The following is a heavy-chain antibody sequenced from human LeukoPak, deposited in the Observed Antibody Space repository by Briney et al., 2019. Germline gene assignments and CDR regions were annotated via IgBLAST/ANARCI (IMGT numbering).Heavy chain of an antibody. CDR3: ARGLGYCSGGSCYADY. J-gene: IGHJ4*02. Sequence: SETLSLTCAVYGGSFSGYYWSWIRQPPGEGLEWIGEINHSGSTNYNPSLKSRVTISVDTSKNQFSLKLSSVTAADTAVYYCARGLGYCSGGSCYADYWGQGTLVTVSS. CDR1: GGSFSGYY. CDR2: INHSGST. V-gene: IGHV4-34*01. D-gene: IGHD2-15*01.